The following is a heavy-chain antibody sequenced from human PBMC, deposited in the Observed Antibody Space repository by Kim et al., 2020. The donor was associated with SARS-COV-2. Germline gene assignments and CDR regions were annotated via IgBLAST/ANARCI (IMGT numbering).Heavy chain of an antibody. CDR1: GGTFSSYA. CDR3: ARERIAAAGTVYYYYGMDV. J-gene: IGHJ6*02. Sequence: SVKVSCKASGGTFSSYAISWVRQAPGQGLEWMGGIIPIFGTANYAQKFQGRVTITAYESTSTAYMELSSLRSEDTAVYYCARERIAAAGTVYYYYGMDVWGQGTTVTVSS. D-gene: IGHD6-13*01. CDR2: IIPIFGTA. V-gene: IGHV1-69*13.